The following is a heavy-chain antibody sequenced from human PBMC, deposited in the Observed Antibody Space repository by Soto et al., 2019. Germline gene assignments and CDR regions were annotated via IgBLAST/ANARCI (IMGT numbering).Heavy chain of an antibody. D-gene: IGHD6-19*01. Sequence: QVQLQESGPGLVKPSGTLSLTCAVSGGSISSSNWWSWVRQPPGKGLEWIGELYHSGSPNYNPSLKSRVTISVDKDKNQFSLKLSSVTAADPAVYYCARDLGIWSSGWYRQDIWGQGTMVTVSS. CDR1: GGSISSSNW. CDR3: ARDLGIWSSGWYRQDI. CDR2: LYHSGSP. J-gene: IGHJ3*02. V-gene: IGHV4-4*02.